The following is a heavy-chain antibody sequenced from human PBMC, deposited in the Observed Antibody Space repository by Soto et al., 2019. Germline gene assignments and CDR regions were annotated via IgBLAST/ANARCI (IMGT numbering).Heavy chain of an antibody. V-gene: IGHV3-30-3*01. D-gene: IGHD5-12*01. CDR1: GFTLSSYA. J-gene: IGHJ6*02. CDR3: ARDYYRFNSGYGFSMDV. Sequence: QVQLVESGGGVVQPGRSLRLSCAASGFTLSSYAMHWVRQAPGKGLEWVAVISYDGSNKYYADSGKGRFTISRDNSKNKLYLQMTSLRAEDTAVYYCARDYYRFNSGYGFSMDVWGQGTTVTVS. CDR2: ISYDGSNK.